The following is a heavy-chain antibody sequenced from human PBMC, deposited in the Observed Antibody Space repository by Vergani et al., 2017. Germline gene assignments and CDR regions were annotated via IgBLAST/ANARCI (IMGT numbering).Heavy chain of an antibody. V-gene: IGHV2-26*01. CDR2: IFSNDEK. CDR3: ARVKWNYSPNNWFDP. Sequence: QVTLKESGPVLVKPTETLTLTCTVSGFSLSNARMGVSWIRQPPGKALEWLAHIFSNDEKSYSTSLKSRLTISKETSKSQGVLTTTNMDPVDTATYYCARVKWNYSPNNWFDPWGQGTLVTVSS. CDR1: GFSLSNARMG. D-gene: IGHD1-7*01. J-gene: IGHJ5*02.